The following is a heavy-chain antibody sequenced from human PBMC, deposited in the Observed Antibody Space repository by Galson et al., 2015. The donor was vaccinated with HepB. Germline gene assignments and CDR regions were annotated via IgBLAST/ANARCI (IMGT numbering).Heavy chain of an antibody. V-gene: IGHV3-30-3*01. CDR3: ARGGGSDY. Sequence: LRLSCAASGFTFSSCAMHWVRQAPGKGLEWVAVISYDGSNKYYADSVKGRFTISRDNSKNTLYLQMNSLRAEDTAVYYCARGGGSDYWGQGTLVTVSS. J-gene: IGHJ4*02. D-gene: IGHD3-10*01. CDR1: GFTFSSCA. CDR2: ISYDGSNK.